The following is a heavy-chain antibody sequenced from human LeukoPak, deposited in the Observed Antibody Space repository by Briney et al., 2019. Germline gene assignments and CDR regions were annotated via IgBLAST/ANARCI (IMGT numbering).Heavy chain of an antibody. CDR3: ARAHDILTGYSYFDY. V-gene: IGHV1-2*02. Sequence: GASVKVSCKASRYTFTGYYMHWVRQAPGQGLEWMGWINPNSGGTNYAQKFQGRVTMTRDTSISTAYMELSRLRSDDTAVYYCARAHDILTGYSYFDYWGQGTLVTVSS. CDR2: INPNSGGT. D-gene: IGHD3-9*01. CDR1: RYTFTGYY. J-gene: IGHJ4*02.